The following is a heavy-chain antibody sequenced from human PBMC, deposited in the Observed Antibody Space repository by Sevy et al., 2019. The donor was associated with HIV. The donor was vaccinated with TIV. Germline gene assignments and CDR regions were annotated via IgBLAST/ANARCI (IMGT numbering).Heavy chain of an antibody. J-gene: IGHJ4*02. Sequence: SETLSLTCSVSGGSISKIGNYWGWVRQPPGERLEWIGDIFHTGKTNYNPSLKSRVTISLDTSKNQFSLKLSSVTAADTAVYYCAKIYDYWGLGALVTVSS. CDR3: AKIYDY. CDR2: IFHTGKT. D-gene: IGHD3-3*01. CDR1: GGSISKIGNY. V-gene: IGHV4-39*01.